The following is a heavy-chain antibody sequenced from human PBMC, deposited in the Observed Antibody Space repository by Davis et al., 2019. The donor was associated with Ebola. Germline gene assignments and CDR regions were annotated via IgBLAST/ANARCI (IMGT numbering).Heavy chain of an antibody. D-gene: IGHD3-9*01. CDR2: ISGFNTNT. CDR1: AYTFTSYV. CDR3: ARAPNYDVLTGTSSYYFDY. J-gene: IGHJ4*02. Sequence: ASVMVSCKSSAYTFTSYVLVWVRQAPGLGLEWMGWISGFNTNTNFAQKFQGRVTVSKDTSTNTAYMDLKSLTSDDTAIYYCARAPNYDVLTGTSSYYFDYWGQGTLVTVSS. V-gene: IGHV1-18*04.